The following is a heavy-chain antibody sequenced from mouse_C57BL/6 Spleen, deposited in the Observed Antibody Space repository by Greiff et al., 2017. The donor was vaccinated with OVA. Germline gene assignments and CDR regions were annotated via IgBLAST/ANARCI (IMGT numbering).Heavy chain of an antibody. D-gene: IGHD1-1*01. CDR2: IYPRSGNT. CDR3: ARSPHYYGSSFYYAMDY. CDR1: GYTFTSYG. J-gene: IGHJ4*01. V-gene: IGHV1-81*01. Sequence: VQLQQSGAELARPGASVKLSCKASGYTFTSYGISWVKQRTGQGLEWIGEIYPRSGNTYYNEKFKGKATLTADKSSSTAYMELRSLTSEDSAVYFCARSPHYYGSSFYYAMDYWGQGTSVTVSS.